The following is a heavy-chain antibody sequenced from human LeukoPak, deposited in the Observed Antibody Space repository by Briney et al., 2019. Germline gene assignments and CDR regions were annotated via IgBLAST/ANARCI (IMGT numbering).Heavy chain of an antibody. CDR3: TTDHFN. Sequence: GGSLRLSRAASGFTFTDAWMGWVRQAPGRGLEWVGRIKSKARGGTTDYAAPVKGRFTIARDDSKDTLDLQMNSLKTEDTAVYYCTTDHFNWGRGTLVTVSS. J-gene: IGHJ4*02. CDR1: GFTFTDAW. V-gene: IGHV3-15*01. CDR2: IKSKARGGTT.